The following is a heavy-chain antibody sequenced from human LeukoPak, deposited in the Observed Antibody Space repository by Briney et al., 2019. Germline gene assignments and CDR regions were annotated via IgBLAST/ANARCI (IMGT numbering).Heavy chain of an antibody. Sequence: SVKVSCKASVGTFTSYTISLVRQAPAQGFEWMGRIIPILGIANYAQKFQGRVTITADKSTSTAYMEMSRLRSEDTAVYYCGRIGGSGSFEDYWGQGTLVTVSS. CDR2: IIPILGIA. CDR3: GRIGGSGSFEDY. CDR1: VGTFTSYT. J-gene: IGHJ4*02. V-gene: IGHV1-69*02. D-gene: IGHD3-10*01.